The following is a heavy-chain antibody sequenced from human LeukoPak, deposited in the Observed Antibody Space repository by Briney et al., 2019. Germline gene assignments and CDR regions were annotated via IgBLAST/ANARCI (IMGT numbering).Heavy chain of an antibody. J-gene: IGHJ4*02. D-gene: IGHD2-15*01. CDR3: ARTQYCSGAACYFGYFDS. CDR1: GDSVSSASYY. V-gene: IGHV4-61*01. CDR2: IYYSGST. Sequence: SETLSLTCTVSGDSVSSASYYWSWIRQPPGKGLEWIGYIYYSGSTKYNPSLKSRVTISVETSKNQFSLKLSPVTAADTAVYYCARTQYCSGAACYFGYFDSWGQGTPVTVSS.